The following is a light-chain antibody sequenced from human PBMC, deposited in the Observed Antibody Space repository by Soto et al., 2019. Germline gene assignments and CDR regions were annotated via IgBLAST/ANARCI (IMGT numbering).Light chain of an antibody. CDR3: CAHVGFSTYD. V-gene: IGLV2-11*01. CDR2: DVT. J-gene: IGLJ1*01. Sequence: QSALTQPRSVSGSPGQSVTISCSGTSIDVDDYVSWYQQHPGKAPKVIIYDVTERPSGVPDRFSGSKSGNAASLTVSGLQAEDEADYYCCAHVGFSTYDFGSGTKVTVL. CDR1: SIDVDDY.